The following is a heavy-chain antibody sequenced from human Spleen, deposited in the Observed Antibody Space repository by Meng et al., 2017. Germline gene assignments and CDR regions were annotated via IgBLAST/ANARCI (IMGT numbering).Heavy chain of an antibody. CDR1: GFTFSSYG. V-gene: IGHV3-30*19. Sequence: GESLKISCAASGFTFSSYGMHWVRQAPGKGLEWVAVISYHGDNKYYTDSVKGRFTISRDNSKNTVYLQMTSLRAEDTAVYYCARDMYYDSGGYFEYWGQGMLVTVSS. J-gene: IGHJ4*02. CDR3: ARDMYYDSGGYFEY. D-gene: IGHD3-22*01. CDR2: ISYHGDNK.